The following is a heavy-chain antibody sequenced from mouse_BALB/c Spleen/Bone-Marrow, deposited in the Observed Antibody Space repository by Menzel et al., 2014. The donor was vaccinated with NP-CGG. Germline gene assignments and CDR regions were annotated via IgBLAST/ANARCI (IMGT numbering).Heavy chain of an antibody. CDR1: GFNIKDTY. CDR3: VRSREYYFDY. CDR2: IDPANGNT. D-gene: IGHD1-1*01. V-gene: IGHV14-3*02. Sequence: EVQLQQQSGAELVKPGASVKLSCTASGFNIKDTYMHWVKQRPEQGLEWIGRIDPANGNTKYDPKFQGKATITADTSSNTAYLQLSSLTSEDTAVYYCVRSREYYFDYWGQGTTLTVSS. J-gene: IGHJ2*01.